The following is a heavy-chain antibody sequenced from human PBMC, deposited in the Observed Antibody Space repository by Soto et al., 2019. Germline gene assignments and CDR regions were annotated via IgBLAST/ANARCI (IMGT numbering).Heavy chain of an antibody. V-gene: IGHV4-34*01. Sequence: QVQLQQWGAGLLKPSETLSLTCAVYGGSFSNYYWSWIRQPPGKGLEWIGEINHSGSTNYNPSLKSRVTISIDTSKNQFSLKLSSVTAADTAVYYCARGWGAMLRGEDLWGQGTLVTVSS. CDR2: INHSGST. D-gene: IGHD3-10*01. J-gene: IGHJ5*02. CDR3: ARGWGAMLRGEDL. CDR1: GGSFSNYY.